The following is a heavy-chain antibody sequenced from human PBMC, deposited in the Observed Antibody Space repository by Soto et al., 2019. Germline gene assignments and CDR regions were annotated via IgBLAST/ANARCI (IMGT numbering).Heavy chain of an antibody. D-gene: IGHD3-22*01. CDR3: AHRHEYYYYDSSGYPFDS. J-gene: IGHJ4*02. V-gene: IGHV2-5*02. CDR2: IFWDDNT. Sequence: QITLKESGPTLVKPTQTLTLTCTISGVSLSSSGVGVGWIRQPPGKALEWLALIFWDDNTRYSPSLAGRLTITKDTSKDQVVLTMTSMDPVDTGTYYCAHRHEYYYYDSSGYPFDSWGQGILVTVSS. CDR1: GVSLSSSGVG.